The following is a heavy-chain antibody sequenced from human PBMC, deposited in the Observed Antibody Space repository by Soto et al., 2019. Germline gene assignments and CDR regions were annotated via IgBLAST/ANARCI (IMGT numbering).Heavy chain of an antibody. CDR2: INYRGST. CDR3: ARDAPGAAPY. CDR1: GGSMSSGDYY. D-gene: IGHD6-13*01. Sequence: QVQLQESGPGLVKPSQTLSLTCAVSGGSMSSGDYYWNWIRQHPEKGLEWIGYINYRGSTFYNPSLKSRVTISVDTSKNQYPLKLTSVTAADTAMYYCARDAPGAAPYWGQGTLVTVSS. J-gene: IGHJ4*02. V-gene: IGHV4-31*11.